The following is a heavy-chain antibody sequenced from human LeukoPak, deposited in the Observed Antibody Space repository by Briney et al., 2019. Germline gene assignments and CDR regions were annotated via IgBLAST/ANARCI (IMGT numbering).Heavy chain of an antibody. Sequence: PSETLSLTCAVYGGSFSGYYWSWIRQPPGKGLEWIGEINHSGSTNYNPSLKSRVTISVDTSKNQFSLKLSSVTAADTAVYYCARKATMVRGVTRRGYYFDYWGQGTLVTVSS. V-gene: IGHV4-34*01. D-gene: IGHD3-10*01. J-gene: IGHJ4*02. CDR3: ARKATMVRGVTRRGYYFDY. CDR1: GGSFSGYY. CDR2: INHSGST.